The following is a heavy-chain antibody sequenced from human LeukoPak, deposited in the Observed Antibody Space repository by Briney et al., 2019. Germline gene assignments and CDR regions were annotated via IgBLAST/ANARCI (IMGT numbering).Heavy chain of an antibody. CDR2: INPSGGST. V-gene: IGHV1-46*03. Sequence: ASVKVSCKASGYTFTSYYMHWVRQAPGQGLEWMGIINPSGGSTSYAQKFQGRVTMTRDTSTSTVYMELSSLRSEDTAVYYCARGPPEAVAGYYFGYWGQGTLVTVSS. J-gene: IGHJ4*02. D-gene: IGHD6-19*01. CDR3: ARGPPEAVAGYYFGY. CDR1: GYTFTSYY.